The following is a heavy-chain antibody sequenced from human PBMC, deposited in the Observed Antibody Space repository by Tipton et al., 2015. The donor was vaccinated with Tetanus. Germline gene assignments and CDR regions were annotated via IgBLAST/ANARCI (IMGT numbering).Heavy chain of an antibody. V-gene: IGHV4-61*08. D-gene: IGHD1-14*01. Sequence: TLSLTCAVSGGSIDSGDYSWNWIRQPPGKGLEWIGHIYYSGSTNYNPSLKSRVTISVDTSKNQFSLKLSSVTAADTAVYYCARGTGDYWGQGTLVTVSS. J-gene: IGHJ4*02. CDR1: GGSIDSGDYS. CDR3: ARGTGDY. CDR2: IYYSGST.